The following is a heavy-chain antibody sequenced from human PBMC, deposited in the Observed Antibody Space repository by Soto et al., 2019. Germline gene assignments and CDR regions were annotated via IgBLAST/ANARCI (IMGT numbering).Heavy chain of an antibody. CDR3: AKARSAVIVVVPAAPFADGMDV. V-gene: IGHV3-30*18. D-gene: IGHD2-2*01. CDR2: ISYDGRNK. CDR1: GFTFSSYG. J-gene: IGHJ6*02. Sequence: GGSLRLSCAASGFTFSSYGMHWVRQAPGKGLEWVAVISYDGRNKYYADSVKGRFTISRDNSKNTLYLQMNSLRAEDTAVYYCAKARSAVIVVVPAAPFADGMDVWGQGTTVTVSS.